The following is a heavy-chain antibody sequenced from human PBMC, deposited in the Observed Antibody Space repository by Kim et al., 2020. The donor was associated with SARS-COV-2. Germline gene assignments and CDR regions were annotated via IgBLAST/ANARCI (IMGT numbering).Heavy chain of an antibody. CDR2: IDPSDSYT. CDR3: ARHDSWYGGYNWFDP. Sequence: GESLKISCKGSGYSFTSYWISWVRQMPGKGLEWMGRIDPSDSYTNYSPSFQGHVTISADKSISTAYLQWSSLKASDTAMYYCARHDSWYGGYNWFDPWGQGTLVTVSS. J-gene: IGHJ5*02. D-gene: IGHD6-13*01. CDR1: GYSFTSYW. V-gene: IGHV5-10-1*01.